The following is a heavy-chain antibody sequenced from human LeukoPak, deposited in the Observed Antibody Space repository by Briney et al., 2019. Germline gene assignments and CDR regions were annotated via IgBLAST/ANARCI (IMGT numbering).Heavy chain of an antibody. CDR2: INPNSGGT. CDR3: ARGGIAFRFDP. J-gene: IGHJ5*02. V-gene: IGHV1-2*02. Sequence: EASVKVSCKASGYTFTGYYMHWVRQAPGQGLEWMGWINPNSGGTNYAQKFQGRVTITRNTSISTAYMELSSLRSEDTAVYYCARGGIAFRFDPWGQGTLVTVSS. D-gene: IGHD6-13*01. CDR1: GYTFTGYY.